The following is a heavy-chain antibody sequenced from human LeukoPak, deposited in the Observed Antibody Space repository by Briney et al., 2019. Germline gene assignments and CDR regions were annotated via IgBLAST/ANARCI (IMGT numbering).Heavy chain of an antibody. CDR3: AKENSGTYLYYFDY. CDR2: ISGGDGST. Sequence: GGSLRLSCAASGFTFASFAMSWARQTPGEGLEWVSAISGGDGSTYYTDSVKGRFTISTDNSKNMLYLQMNSLRPEDTAVYYCAKENSGTYLYYFDYWGQGTLVTVSS. D-gene: IGHD1-26*01. V-gene: IGHV3-23*01. J-gene: IGHJ4*02. CDR1: GFTFASFA.